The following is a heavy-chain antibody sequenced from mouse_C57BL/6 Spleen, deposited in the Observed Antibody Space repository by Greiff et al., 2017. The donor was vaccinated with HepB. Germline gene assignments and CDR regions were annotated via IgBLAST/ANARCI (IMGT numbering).Heavy chain of an antibody. D-gene: IGHD3-2*02. Sequence: EVQLQESGPGLVKPSQSLSLTCSVTGYSITSGYYWNWIRQFPGNKLEWMGYISYDGSNNYNPSLKNRISITRDTSKNQFFLKLNSVTTEDTATYYCAREGSSGAFAYWGQGTLVTVSA. CDR2: ISYDGSN. V-gene: IGHV3-6*01. CDR1: GYSITSGYY. CDR3: AREGSSGAFAY. J-gene: IGHJ3*01.